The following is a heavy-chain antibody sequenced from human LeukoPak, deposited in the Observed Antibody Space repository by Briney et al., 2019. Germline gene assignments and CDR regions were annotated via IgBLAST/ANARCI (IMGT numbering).Heavy chain of an antibody. CDR1: GFIFSSYD. D-gene: IGHD4-17*01. V-gene: IGHV3-30*19. CDR2: ISYDGTKK. CDR3: TRNDYGLYYFDY. Sequence: GGSLRLSCAASGFIFSSYDMHWVRQAPGKGLEWVAVISYDGTKKYYADSVKGRFTISRDNSKNTLYLQMNSLRAEDTAIYFCTRNDYGLYYFDYWGQGTLVTVSS. J-gene: IGHJ4*02.